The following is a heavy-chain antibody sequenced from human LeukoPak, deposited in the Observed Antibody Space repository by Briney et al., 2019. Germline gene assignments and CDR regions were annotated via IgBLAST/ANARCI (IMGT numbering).Heavy chain of an antibody. CDR1: GGSFSGHY. Sequence: PSETLSLTCAVYGGSFSGHYWSWIRQPPGKGLEWIGEINHSGSTNYNPSLKSRVTISVDTSKNQFSLKLSSVTAADTAVYYCARGRNDYVWGSYRYSVYFDYWGQGTLVTVSS. CDR2: INHSGST. CDR3: ARGRNDYVWGSYRYSVYFDY. V-gene: IGHV4-34*01. D-gene: IGHD3-16*02. J-gene: IGHJ4*02.